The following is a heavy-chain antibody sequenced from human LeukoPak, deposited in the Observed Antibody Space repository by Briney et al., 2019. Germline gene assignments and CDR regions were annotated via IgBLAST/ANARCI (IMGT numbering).Heavy chain of an antibody. J-gene: IGHJ4*02. CDR3: AKDHGFLEWFDY. CDR2: ISYDGSNK. Sequence: GGSLRLSCAASGFTFSSYGMHWVRQAPGKGLEWVAVISYDGSNKYYADSVKGRFTISRDNSKNTPYLQMNSLRAEDTAVYYCAKDHGFLEWFDYWGQGTLVTVSS. D-gene: IGHD3-3*01. V-gene: IGHV3-30*18. CDR1: GFTFSSYG.